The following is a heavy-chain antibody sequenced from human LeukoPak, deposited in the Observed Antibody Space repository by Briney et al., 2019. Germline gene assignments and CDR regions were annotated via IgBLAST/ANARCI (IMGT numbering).Heavy chain of an antibody. CDR1: GYSFTSYW. V-gene: IGHV5-51*01. CDR3: ARGSLTYYDILTGYYIGPFDY. Sequence: GESLKISCKGSGYSFTSYWIGWVRQMPGKGLEWMGIIYPGDSDTRYSPSFQGQVTISADKSIGTAYLQWSGLKASDTAMYYCARGSLTYYDILTGYYIGPFDYWGQGTLVTVSS. J-gene: IGHJ4*02. CDR2: IYPGDSDT. D-gene: IGHD3-9*01.